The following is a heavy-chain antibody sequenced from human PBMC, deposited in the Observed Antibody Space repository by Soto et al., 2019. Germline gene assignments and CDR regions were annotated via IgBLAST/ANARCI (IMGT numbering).Heavy chain of an antibody. D-gene: IGHD3-9*01. J-gene: IGHJ4*02. CDR2: IRFDGSTA. CDR3: VRDRPNTESLTGYFDT. Sequence: PGGSLRLSCEASGFVFRTFRMHWVRRAPGKGLEWLATIRFDGSTARYAESVRGRFKVSRDNSMNTLYLQLDGLRVEDTAVYYCVRDRPNTESLTGYFDTWGQGTPVTVSS. CDR1: GFVFRTFR. V-gene: IGHV3-33*01.